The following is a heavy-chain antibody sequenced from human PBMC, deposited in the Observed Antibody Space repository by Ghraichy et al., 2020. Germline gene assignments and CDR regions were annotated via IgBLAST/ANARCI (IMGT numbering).Heavy chain of an antibody. CDR1: GDSVSSKTAA. J-gene: IGHJ4*02. Sequence: SQTLSLTCAISGDSVSSKTAAWNWFRQSPSRGLEWLGRTHYRSDWYHDYAVSVSGRITITADTSKNQVSLQLNSVTLEDTAVYYCARDEDSSGWYGDFDYWGQGTLVTVSS. D-gene: IGHD6-19*01. CDR3: ARDEDSSGWYGDFDY. CDR2: THYRSDWYH. V-gene: IGHV6-1*01.